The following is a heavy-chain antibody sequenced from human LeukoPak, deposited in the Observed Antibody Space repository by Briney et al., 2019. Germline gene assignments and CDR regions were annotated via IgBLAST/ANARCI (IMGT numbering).Heavy chain of an antibody. Sequence: GGSLRLSCAASGFTFSSYSMNWVRQAPGKGLEWVSSISSSSSYIYYADSVKGRFTISRDNAKNSLYLQMNSLRAEDTAVYYCARVVAVAGGDYWGQGTLVTVLS. J-gene: IGHJ4*02. CDR2: ISSSSSYI. CDR1: GFTFSSYS. CDR3: ARVVAVAGGDY. D-gene: IGHD6-19*01. V-gene: IGHV3-21*01.